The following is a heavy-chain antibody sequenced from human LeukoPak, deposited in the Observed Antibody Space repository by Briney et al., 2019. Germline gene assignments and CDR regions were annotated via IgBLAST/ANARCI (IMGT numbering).Heavy chain of an antibody. V-gene: IGHV1-24*01. Sequence: ALVKVSCKVSGYTLTELSMHWVRQAPGKGLEWMGGFDPEDGETIYAQKFQGRVTMTEDTSTDTAYMELSSLRSEDTAVYYCATERGMVRGLGGYGMDVWGKGTTVTVSS. D-gene: IGHD3-10*01. J-gene: IGHJ6*04. CDR1: GYTLTELS. CDR2: FDPEDGET. CDR3: ATERGMVRGLGGYGMDV.